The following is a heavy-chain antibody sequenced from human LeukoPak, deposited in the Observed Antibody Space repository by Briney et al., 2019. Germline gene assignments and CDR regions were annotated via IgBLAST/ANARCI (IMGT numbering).Heavy chain of an antibody. CDR1: GFTFSSYS. CDR3: ARAEGDYYYYFYMDV. CDR2: ISSSSSYI. J-gene: IGHJ6*03. Sequence: KPGGSLRLSCAASGFTFSSYSMNWVRQAPGKGLEWVSSISSSSSYIYYADSVKGRFTISRDNAKNSLYLQMNSLRAEDTAVYYCARAEGDYYYYFYMDVWGKGTTVTVSS. V-gene: IGHV3-21*01.